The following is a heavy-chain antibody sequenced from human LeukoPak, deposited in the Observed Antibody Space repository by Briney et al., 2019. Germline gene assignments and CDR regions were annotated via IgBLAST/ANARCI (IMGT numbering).Heavy chain of an antibody. Sequence: GASVKVSCKASGYTFTSYGINWVRQAPGQGLEWMGWISAHNGNTNYAQELQGRVTMTTDTSTTTAYMELRSLRSDDTAVYYCARPQEEDGYNYNWAFDYWGQGTLVTVSS. CDR2: ISAHNGNT. CDR3: ARPQEEDGYNYNWAFDY. D-gene: IGHD5-24*01. V-gene: IGHV1-18*01. CDR1: GYTFTSYG. J-gene: IGHJ4*02.